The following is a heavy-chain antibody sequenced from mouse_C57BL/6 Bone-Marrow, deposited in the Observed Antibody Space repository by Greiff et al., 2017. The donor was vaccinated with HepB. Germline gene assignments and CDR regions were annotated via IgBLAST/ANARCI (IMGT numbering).Heavy chain of an antibody. CDR2: IHPNSGST. CDR1: GYTFTSYW. D-gene: IGHD1-1*01. Sequence: QVQLQQSGAELVKPGASVKLSCKASGYTFTSYWMHWVKQRPGQGLEWIGMIHPNSGSTNYNEKFKSKATLTVDKSSSTAYMQLSSLTSEDSAVYYCARGRELLLRWVYWGQGTLVTVSA. CDR3: ARGRELLLRWVY. V-gene: IGHV1-64*01. J-gene: IGHJ3*01.